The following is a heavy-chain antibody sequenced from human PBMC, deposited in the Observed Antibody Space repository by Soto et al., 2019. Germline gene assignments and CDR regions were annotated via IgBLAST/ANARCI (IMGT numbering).Heavy chain of an antibody. CDR3: ARVPTIAAAGTRTDNWFDP. D-gene: IGHD6-13*01. CDR1: GGSFSGYY. J-gene: IGHJ5*02. CDR2: INHSGST. V-gene: IGHV4-34*01. Sequence: SETLSLTCAVYGGSFSGYYWSWIRQPPGKGLEWIGEINHSGSTNYNPSLKSRVTISVDTSKNQFSLKRSSVTAADTAVYYCARVPTIAAAGTRTDNWFDPWGQGTLVTVSS.